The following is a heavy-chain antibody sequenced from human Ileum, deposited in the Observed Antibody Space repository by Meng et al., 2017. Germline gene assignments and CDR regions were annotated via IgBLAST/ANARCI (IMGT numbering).Heavy chain of an antibody. J-gene: IGHJ4*02. V-gene: IGHV4-31*03. CDR3: AREPPAAAGTGADY. Sequence: QVQLQESGPVLVKPSQTLSLPCTVSGGSISSGGYYWSWIRQHPGQGLEWIGYLYYSGTTYYNPSLKSRVTISVDTSKNQFSLKLSSVTAADTAVYYCAREPPAAAGTGADYWGQGTLVTVSS. CDR2: LYYSGTT. CDR1: GGSISSGGYY. D-gene: IGHD6-13*01.